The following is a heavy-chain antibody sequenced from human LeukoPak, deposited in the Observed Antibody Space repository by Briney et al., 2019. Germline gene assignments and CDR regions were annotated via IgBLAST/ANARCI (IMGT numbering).Heavy chain of an antibody. CDR3: ARSSEQWLVQSFYYYYYMDV. J-gene: IGHJ6*03. CDR2: ISSSSYI. CDR1: GFTFSSYS. V-gene: IGHV3-21*01. Sequence: GGSLRLSCAASGFTFSSYSMNWVRQAPGKGLEWVSSISSSSYIYYADSVKGRFTISRDNAKNSLYLQMNSLRAEDTAVYYCARSSEQWLVQSFYYYYYMDVWGKGTTVTVSS. D-gene: IGHD6-19*01.